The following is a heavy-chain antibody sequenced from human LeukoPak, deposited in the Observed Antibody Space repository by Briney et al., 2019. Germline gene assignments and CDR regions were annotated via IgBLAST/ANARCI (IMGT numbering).Heavy chain of an antibody. CDR1: GYTFTGYY. Sequence: GASVKVSCKASGYTFTGYYMHWVRQAPGQRLEWMGWINPNSGGTTYAQKFQGRVTMTRDTSISTVYMELSRLRSDDTAVYYCARVLHQPYGYFQHWGQGTLVTVSS. D-gene: IGHD2-2*01. V-gene: IGHV1-2*02. CDR2: INPNSGGT. CDR3: ARVLHQPYGYFQH. J-gene: IGHJ1*01.